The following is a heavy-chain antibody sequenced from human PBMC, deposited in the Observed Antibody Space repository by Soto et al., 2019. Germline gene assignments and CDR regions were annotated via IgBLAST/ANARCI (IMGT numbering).Heavy chain of an antibody. CDR3: AIVPINPPNWFDP. J-gene: IGHJ5*02. CDR2: IYYSGST. Sequence: PTETLSLTCTVSGGSISSYYWSWIRQPPGKGLEWIGYIYYSGSTNYNPSLKSRVAISVDTSKNQFSLKLSSVTAADTAVYYCAIVPINPPNWFDPWGQGILVNVS. CDR1: GGSISSYY. V-gene: IGHV4-59*01.